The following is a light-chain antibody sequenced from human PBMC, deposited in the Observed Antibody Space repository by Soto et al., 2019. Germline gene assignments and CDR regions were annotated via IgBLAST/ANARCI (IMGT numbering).Light chain of an antibody. CDR2: AAS. CDR3: QKFNAVPT. Sequence: DIQMTQSPSSLSASVGHRVTITCRASEAINNYLAWYQQKPGKVPTLLISAASTLQSGVPSRFSGSGSGTDFTLTISSLQPEDGATYYCQKFNAVPTFGGGTKVEI. CDR1: EAINNY. J-gene: IGKJ4*01. V-gene: IGKV1-27*01.